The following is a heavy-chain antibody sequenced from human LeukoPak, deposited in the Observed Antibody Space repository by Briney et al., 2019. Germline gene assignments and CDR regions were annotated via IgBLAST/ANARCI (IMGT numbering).Heavy chain of an antibody. CDR2: ISVYNGNT. J-gene: IGHJ4*02. V-gene: IGHV1-18*01. D-gene: IGHD3-10*01. CDR3: ARDVEWLGELSLPDY. Sequence: AASVRVSCKASGYTFTSYGINWVRQAPGRGREWMGWISVYNGNTNYAQKLQGRVIMTTDTSTSTAYMELRSLRSDDTAVYYCARDVEWLGELSLPDYWGQGTLVTVSS. CDR1: GYTFTSYG.